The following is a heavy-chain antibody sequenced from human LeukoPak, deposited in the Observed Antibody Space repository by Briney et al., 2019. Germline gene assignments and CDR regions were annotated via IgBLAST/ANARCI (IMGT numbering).Heavy chain of an antibody. CDR3: AREPVGALNWFDP. CDR1: GGSISSSSYY. D-gene: IGHD1-26*01. CDR2: IYYSGST. V-gene: IGHV4-39*07. J-gene: IGHJ5*02. Sequence: PSQTLSLTCTVSGGSISSSSYYWGWIRQPPGKGLEWIGSIYYSGSTYYNPSLKSRVTISVDTSKNQFSLKLSSVTAADTAVYYCAREPVGALNWFDPWGQGTLVTVSS.